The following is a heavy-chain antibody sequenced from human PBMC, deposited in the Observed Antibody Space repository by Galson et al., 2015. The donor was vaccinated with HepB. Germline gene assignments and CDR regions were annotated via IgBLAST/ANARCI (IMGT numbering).Heavy chain of an antibody. Sequence: SLRLSCAASGFTFSSYGMHWVRQAPGKGLEWVAVISYDGSNKYYADSVKGRFTISRDNSKNTLYLQMNSLRAEDTAVYYCAKPYDFWSGYYIPLFDYWGQGTLVTVSS. CDR1: GFTFSSYG. J-gene: IGHJ4*02. CDR2: ISYDGSNK. V-gene: IGHV3-30*18. D-gene: IGHD3-3*01. CDR3: AKPYDFWSGYYIPLFDY.